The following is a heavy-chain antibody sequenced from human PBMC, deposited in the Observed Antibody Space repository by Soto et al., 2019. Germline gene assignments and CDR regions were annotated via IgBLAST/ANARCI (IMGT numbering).Heavy chain of an antibody. Sequence: QVQLVQSGAEVKKPGASVKASCKASGYTFTSYGISWVRQAPGQGLEWMGWISAYNGNTNYAQKLQGRVTMTTDTSTSTADMELRSLRSDDTAVYYCARDGIDYDILTGFDYWGQGTLVTVSS. CDR1: GYTFTSYG. CDR2: ISAYNGNT. CDR3: ARDGIDYDILTGFDY. D-gene: IGHD3-9*01. J-gene: IGHJ4*02. V-gene: IGHV1-18*01.